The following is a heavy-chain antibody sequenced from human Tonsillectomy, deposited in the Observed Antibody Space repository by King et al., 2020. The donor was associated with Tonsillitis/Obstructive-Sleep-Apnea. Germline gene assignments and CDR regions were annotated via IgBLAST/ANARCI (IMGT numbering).Heavy chain of an antibody. D-gene: IGHD6-13*01. V-gene: IGHV3-53*01. CDR2: IYSGGST. J-gene: IGHJ4*02. CDR1: GSTVSSNY. CDR3: ARGWYSSNWADY. Sequence: VQLVESGGGLIQPGGSLRLSCAASGSTVSSNYMSWVRQAPGKGLEWVSFIYSGGSTYYADSVKGRFTISRDNSKNTLYLQMNSLRAEDTAVYYCARGWYSSNWADYWGQGTLVTVSS.